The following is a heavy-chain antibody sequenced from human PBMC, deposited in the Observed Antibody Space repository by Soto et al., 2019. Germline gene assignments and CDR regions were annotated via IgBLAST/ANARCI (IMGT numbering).Heavy chain of an antibody. CDR1: GGSITSSGYY. D-gene: IGHD4-17*01. J-gene: IGHJ5*02. CDR2: VFYSGNT. Sequence: QLQLQESGPGLVKPSETLSLTCSVSGGSITSSGYYWGWIRQPPGKGLEWIGSVFYSGNTYHNPSLKSRVITSVDTSKNQFSLKLSSVTAADTVVYYCARHYGAFDPWGQGTLVTVSS. CDR3: ARHYGAFDP. V-gene: IGHV4-39*01.